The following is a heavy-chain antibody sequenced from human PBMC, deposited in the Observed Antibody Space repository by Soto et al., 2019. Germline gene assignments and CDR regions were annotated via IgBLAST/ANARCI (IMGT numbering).Heavy chain of an antibody. J-gene: IGHJ6*02. CDR1: GFSLSTSW. Sequence: GSLRRSYTASGFSLSTSWMTWVRQAPGKGLEWVANIMQDGSDKYYVDSVKGRFTISRDNAKNSLYLQMNSLRAGDTAVYYCARFYYDSSGYLPSPYYYYYGMDVWGQGTTVTVSS. CDR2: IMQDGSDK. V-gene: IGHV3-7*01. CDR3: ARFYYDSSGYLPSPYYYYYGMDV. D-gene: IGHD3-22*01.